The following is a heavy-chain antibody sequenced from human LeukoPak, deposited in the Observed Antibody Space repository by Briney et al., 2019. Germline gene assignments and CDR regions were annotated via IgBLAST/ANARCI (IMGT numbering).Heavy chain of an antibody. CDR2: IIPIFGTA. CDR1: GYTFTGYY. Sequence: SVKVSCKASGYTFTGYYMHWVRQAPGQGLEWMGGIIPIFGTANYAQKFQGRVTITADESTSTAYMELSSLRSEDTAVYYCARDGVVGAFDIWGQGTMVTVSS. V-gene: IGHV1-69*13. J-gene: IGHJ3*02. CDR3: ARDGVVGAFDI. D-gene: IGHD3-3*01.